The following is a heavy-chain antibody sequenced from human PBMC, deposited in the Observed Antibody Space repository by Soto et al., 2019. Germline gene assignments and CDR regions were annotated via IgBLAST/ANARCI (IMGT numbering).Heavy chain of an antibody. D-gene: IGHD2-21*02. CDR2: ISYDGSNK. V-gene: IGHV3-30*03. CDR3: ASTYCGGDCWPGTFDC. CDR1: GFTFSSYG. Sequence: QVQLVESGGGVVQPGRSLRLSCAASGFTFSSYGMHWVRQAPGKGLEWVAVISYDGSNKYYADSVKGRFTISRDNSKNTLYLQMNSLRAEDTAVYYCASTYCGGDCWPGTFDCWGQGTLVTVSS. J-gene: IGHJ4*02.